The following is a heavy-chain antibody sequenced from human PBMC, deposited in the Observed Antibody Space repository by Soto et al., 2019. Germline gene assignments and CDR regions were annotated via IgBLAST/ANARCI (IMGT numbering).Heavy chain of an antibody. D-gene: IGHD5-12*01. CDR3: ARQEMATIASFDI. CDR2: IYYSGST. V-gene: IGHV4-59*08. CDR1: GGSISNYY. Sequence: SETLSLTCTVSGGSISNYYWSWIRQPPGKGLEWIGYIYYSGSTNYNPSLKSRVTISLDSSKNHFSLKLSSVTAADTAVYYCARQEMATIASFDIWGQGTMVTVSS. J-gene: IGHJ3*02.